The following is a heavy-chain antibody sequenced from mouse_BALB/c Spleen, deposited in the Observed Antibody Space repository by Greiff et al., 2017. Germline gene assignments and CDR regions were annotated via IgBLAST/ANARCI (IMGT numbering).Heavy chain of an antibody. J-gene: IGHJ4*01. D-gene: IGHD2-1*01. CDR1: GYTFTSYW. CDR2: INPSTGYT. V-gene: IGHV1-7*01. CDR3: ARDYGNYVYAMDY. Sequence: QVQLKESGAELAKPGASVKMSCKASGYTFTSYWMHWVKQRPGQGLEWIGYINPSTGYTEYNQKFKDKATLTADKSSSTAYMQLSSLTSEDSAVYYCARDYGNYVYAMDYWGQGTSVTVSS.